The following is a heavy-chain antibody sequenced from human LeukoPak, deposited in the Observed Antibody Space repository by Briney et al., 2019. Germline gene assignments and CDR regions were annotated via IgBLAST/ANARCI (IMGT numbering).Heavy chain of an antibody. J-gene: IGHJ4*02. Sequence: PGGFLRLSCAASGFTFSSNSMTWVRQAPGKGLEWVSSISSTSNYIYYADSVKGRFTISRDNAKNSLYLQMNSLRAEDTAVYYCASGNRFDYWGQGTLVTVSS. V-gene: IGHV3-21*01. CDR3: ASGNRFDY. CDR1: GFTFSSNS. CDR2: ISSTSNYI.